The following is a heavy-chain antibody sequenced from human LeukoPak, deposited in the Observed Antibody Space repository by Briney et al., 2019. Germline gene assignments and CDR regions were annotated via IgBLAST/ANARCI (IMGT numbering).Heavy chain of an antibody. J-gene: IGHJ4*02. CDR2: IKSDGKT. D-gene: IGHD5-12*01. CDR3: AKGAGSGYLNYFDY. Sequence: GGSLRLSCEASGFTFSRYWMHWVRQAPGKGLVWVSRIKSDGKTNYADSVKGRFTISRDNAKNSLYLQMDSLRAEDMALYYCAKGAGSGYLNYFDYWGQGTLVTVSS. CDR1: GFTFSRYW. V-gene: IGHV3-74*01.